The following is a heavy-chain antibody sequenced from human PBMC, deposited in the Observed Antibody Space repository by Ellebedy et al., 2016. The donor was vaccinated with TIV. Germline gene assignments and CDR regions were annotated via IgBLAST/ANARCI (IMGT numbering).Heavy chain of an antibody. CDR1: GFTFSSYA. Sequence: PGGSLRLSWVASGFTFSSYAMCWVRQAPGKGLEWVSTISVSNTYYADSVRGRLTISRDNAKNSLYLQLNSLRADDTAVYYCARRSRGPPYYFDYWGRGTLVTVSS. D-gene: IGHD3-10*01. J-gene: IGHJ4*02. V-gene: IGHV3-23*01. CDR3: ARRSRGPPYYFDY. CDR2: ISVSNT.